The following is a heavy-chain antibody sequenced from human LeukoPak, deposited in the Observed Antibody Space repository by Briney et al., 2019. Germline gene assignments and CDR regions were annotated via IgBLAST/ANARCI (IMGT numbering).Heavy chain of an antibody. Sequence: ASVKVSCKASGYTFTGYYMHWVRQAPGQGLEWMGWINPNSGGTNYAQKFQGRVTMTRDTSISTAYMELSRLRSDDTAVYYRARDTTGYSSSSYYYYYMDVWGKGTTVTVSS. V-gene: IGHV1-2*02. D-gene: IGHD6-6*01. CDR3: ARDTTGYSSSSYYYYYMDV. J-gene: IGHJ6*03. CDR2: INPNSGGT. CDR1: GYTFTGYY.